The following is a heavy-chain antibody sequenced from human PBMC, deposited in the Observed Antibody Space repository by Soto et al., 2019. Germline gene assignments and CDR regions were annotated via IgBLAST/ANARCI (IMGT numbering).Heavy chain of an antibody. CDR1: GYPFTTYG. Sequence: GASVKVSCKASGYPFTTYGISWVRQPLGQGLEGMGWISSHNGATKNPKSLQGRDTMTTDTSTTTAYKVLRSLRSDDTAVYYYARVMSTFGLYSKGMDLWGQGTLVTVSS. D-gene: IGHD3-3*01. CDR3: ARVMSTFGLYSKGMDL. V-gene: IGHV1-18*04. CDR2: ISSHNGAT. J-gene: IGHJ4*01.